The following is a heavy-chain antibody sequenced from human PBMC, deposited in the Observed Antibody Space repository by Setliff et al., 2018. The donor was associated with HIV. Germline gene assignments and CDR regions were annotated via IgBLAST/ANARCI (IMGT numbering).Heavy chain of an antibody. CDR1: GFTFSGYA. V-gene: IGHV3-23*01. CDR2: ISGSGGST. CDR3: AVLWPFDY. Sequence: GGSLRLSCAASGFTFSGYAMRWVRQAPGKGLECVSGISGSGGSTHYADSVKGRFTISRDNSKNTLYLQMNSLRAEDTAVYYCAVLWPFDYWGLGTLVTVSS. D-gene: IGHD3-10*01. J-gene: IGHJ4*02.